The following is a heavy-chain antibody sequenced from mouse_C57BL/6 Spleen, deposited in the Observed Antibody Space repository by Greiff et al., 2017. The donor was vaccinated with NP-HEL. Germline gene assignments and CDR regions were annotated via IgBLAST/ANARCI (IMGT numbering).Heavy chain of an antibody. J-gene: IGHJ4*01. D-gene: IGHD1-1*01. V-gene: IGHV5-4*01. CDR3: ARGHYGSSLYYAMDY. CDR1: GFTFSSYA. Sequence: VQLKESGGGLVKPGGSLKLSCAASGFTFSSYAMSWVRQTPEKRLEWVATISDGGSYTYYPDNVKGRFTISRDNAKNNLYLQMSHLKSEDTAMYYCARGHYGSSLYYAMDYWGQGTSVTVSS. CDR2: ISDGGSYT.